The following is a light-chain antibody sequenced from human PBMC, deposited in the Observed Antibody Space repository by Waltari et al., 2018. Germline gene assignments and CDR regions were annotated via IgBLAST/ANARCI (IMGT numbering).Light chain of an antibody. CDR1: QSVSSN. CDR3: QQYNNWPPSFT. V-gene: IGKV3-15*01. CDR2: GAS. Sequence: EIVMTQSPATLSVSPGERATLSCRASQSVSSNLAWYQQKPGQAPRLLIYGASTRATGIPARFSGSGSGTELTLTISSLQSEDVAVYYCQQYNNWPPSFTFGPGTKVDIK. J-gene: IGKJ3*01.